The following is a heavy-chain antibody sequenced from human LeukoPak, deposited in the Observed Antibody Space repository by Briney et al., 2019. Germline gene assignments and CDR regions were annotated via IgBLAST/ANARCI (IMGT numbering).Heavy chain of an antibody. V-gene: IGHV3-7*01. CDR1: GFTFSNYW. Sequence: PGGSLRLSCAASGFTFSNYWMNWVRQAPGKGLEWVANIKQDGSEKYYVDSVEGRFTITRDNAKNSLYLQMNSLRAEDTAVYYCARDGGDYVPYYFDYWGQGTLVTVSS. CDR3: ARDGGDYVPYYFDY. D-gene: IGHD4-17*01. CDR2: IKQDGSEK. J-gene: IGHJ4*02.